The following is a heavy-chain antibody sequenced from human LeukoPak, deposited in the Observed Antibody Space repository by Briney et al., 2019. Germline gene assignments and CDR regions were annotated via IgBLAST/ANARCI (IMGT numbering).Heavy chain of an antibody. CDR3: ARGQQHSSSWSWFDP. Sequence: SETLSLTCTVSGGSISNYYWSWIRQPAGKGLEWIGRIYTSGSTNYNPSLKSRVTMSVDTSKNQFSLKLSSVTAADTAVYYCARGQQHSSSWSWFDPWGQGTLVTVSS. CDR2: IYTSGST. V-gene: IGHV4-4*07. CDR1: GGSISNYY. J-gene: IGHJ5*02. D-gene: IGHD6-13*01.